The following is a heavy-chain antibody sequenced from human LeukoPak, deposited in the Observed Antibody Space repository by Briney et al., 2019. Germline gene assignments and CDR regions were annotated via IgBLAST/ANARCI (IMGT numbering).Heavy chain of an antibody. CDR3: ARIGMGSGWYYFDY. J-gene: IGHJ4*02. D-gene: IGHD6-19*01. CDR1: GGSFSGYY. Sequence: SETLSLTCAVYGGSFSGYYWSWIRQPPGKGLEWIGYIYYSGSTNYNPSLKSRVTISVDTSKNQFSLKLSSVTAADTAVYYCARIGMGSGWYYFDYWGQGTLVTVSS. V-gene: IGHV4-59*01. CDR2: IYYSGST.